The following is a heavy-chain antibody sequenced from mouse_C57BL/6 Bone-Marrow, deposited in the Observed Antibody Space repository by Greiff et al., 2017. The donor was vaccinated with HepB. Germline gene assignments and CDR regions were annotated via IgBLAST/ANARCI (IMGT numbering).Heavy chain of an antibody. CDR1: GFTFSDFY. CDR3: ARDHYGTFDY. D-gene: IGHD1-1*01. Sequence: EVHLVESGGGLVQSGRSLRLSCATSGFTFSDFYMEWVRQAPGKGLEWIAASRNKANDYTTEYSASVKGRFIVSRDTSQSILYLQMNALRAEDTAIYYCARDHYGTFDYWGQGTTLTVSS. V-gene: IGHV7-1*01. CDR2: SRNKANDYTT. J-gene: IGHJ2*01.